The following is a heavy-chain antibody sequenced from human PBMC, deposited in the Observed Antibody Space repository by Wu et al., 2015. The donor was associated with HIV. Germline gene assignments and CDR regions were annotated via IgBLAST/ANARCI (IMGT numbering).Heavy chain of an antibody. V-gene: IGHV1-18*01. Sequence: LVQSGPEAKRPGASVNVSCKASYILTSYPIGWVRQAPGQRLEWMGWMNPYNGYIKSAQRFQDRISLSTTNSAHTAYMELTNLTSDDTAIYFCARVQFDPDYYTYFDLWGRGTLVTVSS. J-gene: IGHJ2*01. CDR1: YILTSYP. CDR3: ARVQFDPDYYTYFDL. CDR2: MNPYNGYI. D-gene: IGHD4/OR15-4a*01.